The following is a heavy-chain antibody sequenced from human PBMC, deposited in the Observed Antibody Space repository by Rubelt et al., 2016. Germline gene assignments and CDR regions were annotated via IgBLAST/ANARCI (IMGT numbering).Heavy chain of an antibody. V-gene: IGHV4-39*07. Sequence: QLQLQESGPGLVKPSETLSLTCTVSGGSISSSSYYWGWIRQPPGKGLEWIGRSYYSGSTYYNTALKSRVTISVDTSKNPFSLKLSSVTAADTAGYYCAREDGSGGDGMDVWGQGTTVTVSS. CDR1: GGSISSSSYY. D-gene: IGHD3-10*01. CDR3: AREDGSGGDGMDV. J-gene: IGHJ6*02. CDR2: SYYSGST.